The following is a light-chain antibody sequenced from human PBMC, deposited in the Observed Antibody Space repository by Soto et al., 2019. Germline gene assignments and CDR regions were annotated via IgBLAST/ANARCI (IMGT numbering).Light chain of an antibody. CDR2: SSN. V-gene: IGLV1-44*01. CDR3: AAWDDSLNGVV. CDR1: SSNIGSNS. Sequence: QSVLTQPPSASGTPGQRVTICCSGSSSNIGSNSVNWYQQLPGTAPKLLMYSSNQRPSGVPDRFSGSKSGTSASLAISGLQSEDEADYYCAAWDDSLNGVVFGGGTKLTVL. J-gene: IGLJ2*01.